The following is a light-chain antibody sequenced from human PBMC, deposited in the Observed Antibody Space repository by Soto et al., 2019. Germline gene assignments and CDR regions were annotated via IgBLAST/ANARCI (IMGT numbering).Light chain of an antibody. V-gene: IGKV3-20*01. CDR3: QQYGSSPTWT. J-gene: IGKJ1*01. CDR1: QTVRNNY. Sequence: EFLLTQSPGTLSLSPGERATLSCTASQTVRNNYLAWYQQKPGQAPRLLIYDASSRATGIPDRFSGSGSGTDFTLTISRLEPEDFAVYYCQQYGSSPTWTFGQGTKVDIK. CDR2: DAS.